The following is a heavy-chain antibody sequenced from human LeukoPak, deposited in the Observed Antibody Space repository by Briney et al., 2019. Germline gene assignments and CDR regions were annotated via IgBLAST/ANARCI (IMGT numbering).Heavy chain of an antibody. CDR3: AIQPHGSSWPSPTLGYGMDV. CDR2: INTNTGNP. CDR1: GYTFTSYA. V-gene: IGHV7-4-1*01. D-gene: IGHD6-13*01. Sequence: ASVKVSCKASGYTFTSYAMNWVRQAPGQGLEWMGWINTNTGNPTYAQGFTGRFVFSLDTSVSTAYLQICSLKAEDTAVYYCAIQPHGSSWPSPTLGYGMDVWGKGTTVTVSS. J-gene: IGHJ6*04.